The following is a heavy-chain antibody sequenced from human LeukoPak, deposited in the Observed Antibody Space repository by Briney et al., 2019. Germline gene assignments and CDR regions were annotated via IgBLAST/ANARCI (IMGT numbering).Heavy chain of an antibody. J-gene: IGHJ4*02. V-gene: IGHV4-59*11. D-gene: IGHD6-6*01. CDR1: GGSISSHY. CDR2: IYCNGST. Sequence: SETLSLTCTVSGGSISSHYWPWMRQPPGRGLEWIGYIYCNGSTHYNPSLKSRVTISVDTSKIQFSLKLSSATAAATAVYYCARRGEYSSSFMTFDYWGQGILVTVSS. CDR3: ARRGEYSSSFMTFDY.